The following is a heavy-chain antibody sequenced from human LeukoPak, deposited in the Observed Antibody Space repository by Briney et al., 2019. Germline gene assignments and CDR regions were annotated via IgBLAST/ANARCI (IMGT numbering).Heavy chain of an antibody. CDR3: ARGGVDCSGGSCYLFDP. Sequence: SETLSLTCTVSGGSISNYYWTWIRQPPGKGLEWIGYIYSSGNTNYNPSLNSRVTISLDTSKNQFSLKLSSVTAADTAVYYCARGGVDCSGGSCYLFDPWGQGTLVTVSS. J-gene: IGHJ5*02. V-gene: IGHV4-59*01. CDR1: GGSISNYY. D-gene: IGHD2-15*01. CDR2: IYSSGNT.